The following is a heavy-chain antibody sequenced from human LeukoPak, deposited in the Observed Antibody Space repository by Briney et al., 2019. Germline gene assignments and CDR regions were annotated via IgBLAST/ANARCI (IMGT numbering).Heavy chain of an antibody. V-gene: IGHV3-7*01. CDR1: GFTFSSQW. J-gene: IGHJ5*01. D-gene: IGHD6-13*01. Sequence: GGSLRLSCAASGFTFSSQWMTWVRQAPGKGLEWVANIHPDGSEKYYVGSVRGRFTISRDNAKNSLYLQMNSLRAEDTAVYYCASGRPSSSWYDFWGQGTLVTVSS. CDR3: ASGRPSSSWYDF. CDR2: IHPDGSEK.